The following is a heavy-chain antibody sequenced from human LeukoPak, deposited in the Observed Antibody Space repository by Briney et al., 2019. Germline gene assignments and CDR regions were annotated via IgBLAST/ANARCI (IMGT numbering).Heavy chain of an antibody. J-gene: IGHJ5*02. CDR1: GGAIRSASYD. CDR3: ARRSTVAGRGRFDP. CDR2: VHHSGST. D-gene: IGHD6-19*01. V-gene: IGHV4-39*01. Sequence: PPRTLSLTSTLSGGAIRSASYDFGSVRPPPGEWLGWLASVHHSGSTYDNPSLKSRVTISVDTSKNQFSLKLISVTAADTAVYYCARRSTVAGRGRFDPWGQGTLVTVSS.